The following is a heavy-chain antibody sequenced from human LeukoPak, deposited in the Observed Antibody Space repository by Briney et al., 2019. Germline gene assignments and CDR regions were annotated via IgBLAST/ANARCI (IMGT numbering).Heavy chain of an antibody. J-gene: IGHJ2*01. CDR1: GFTLSNAW. Sequence: GGSLRLSCAASGFTLSNAWTSWVRQAPGKGREWVGRIKSRTDGGTTDHAASVKGRFTISRDDSKNMLYLQMNNLKTEDTAVYYCAREVNCGGSCWYFGLWGRGTLVTVSS. CDR3: AREVNCGGSCWYFGL. V-gene: IGHV3-15*01. D-gene: IGHD2-15*01. CDR2: IKSRTDGGTT.